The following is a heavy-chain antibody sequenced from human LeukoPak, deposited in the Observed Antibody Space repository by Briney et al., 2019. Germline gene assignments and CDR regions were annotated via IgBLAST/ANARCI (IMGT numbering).Heavy chain of an antibody. CDR3: ARDKGYSGYENYYYYYMDV. Sequence: SETLSLTCTVSGGSISSGSYYWSWIRQPAGKGLEWIGRIYTSGSTNYNPSLKSRVTISVDTSKSQFSLKLSSVTAADTAVYYCARDKGYSGYENYYYYYMDVWGKGTTVTVSS. CDR1: GGSISSGSYY. V-gene: IGHV4-61*02. J-gene: IGHJ6*03. D-gene: IGHD5-12*01. CDR2: IYTSGST.